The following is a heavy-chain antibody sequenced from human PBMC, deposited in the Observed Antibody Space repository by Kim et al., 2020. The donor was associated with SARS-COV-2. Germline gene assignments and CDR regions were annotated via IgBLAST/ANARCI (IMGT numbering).Heavy chain of an antibody. D-gene: IGHD2-15*01. CDR2: IYYSGST. CDR3: ARDRVGYCSGGSCYGYYY. J-gene: IGHJ6*01. V-gene: IGHV4-59*01. CDR1: GGSISSYY. Sequence: SETLSLTCTVSGGSISSYYWSWIRQPPGKGLEWIGYIYYSGSTNYNPSLKSRVTISVDTSKNQFSLKLSSVPAADTAVCYCARDRVGYCSGGSCYGYYY.